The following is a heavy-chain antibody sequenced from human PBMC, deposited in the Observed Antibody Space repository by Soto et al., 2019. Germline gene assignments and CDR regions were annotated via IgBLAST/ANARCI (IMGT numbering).Heavy chain of an antibody. CDR3: ARTAPMDAGDKYYYDF. CDR2: IIPLFGTA. CDR1: GGTFSTFG. J-gene: IGHJ4*02. V-gene: IGHV1-69*13. D-gene: IGHD3-16*01. Sequence: SVKVSCKTSGGTFSTFGISWVRQAPGQGLEWMGGIIPLFGTAEYSQKFEDRITITADESTNTVYTDLRSLTSEDTAIYYCARTAPMDAGDKYYYDFWGQGALVTVSS.